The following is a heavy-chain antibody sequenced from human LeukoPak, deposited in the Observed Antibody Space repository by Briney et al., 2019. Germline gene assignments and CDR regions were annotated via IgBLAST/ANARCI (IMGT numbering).Heavy chain of an antibody. D-gene: IGHD2-15*01. CDR3: ASIVVVVAATRDY. CDR2: IIPILGIA. J-gene: IGHJ4*02. V-gene: IGHV1-69*04. Sequence: SVKVSCKASGGTFSSYAISWVRQAPGQGLEWMGRIIPILGIANYAQKFQGRVTITADKSTSTAYMELSSLRSEDTAVYYCASIVVVVAATRDYWGQGTLVTVSS. CDR1: GGTFSSYA.